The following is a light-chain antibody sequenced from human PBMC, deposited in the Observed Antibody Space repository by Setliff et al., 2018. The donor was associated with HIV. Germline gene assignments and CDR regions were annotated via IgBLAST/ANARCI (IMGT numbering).Light chain of an antibody. CDR2: YTN. V-gene: IGLV7-43*01. Sequence: QAVVTQEPSLTVSPGGTVTLTCASSTGAVTSSYYPSWFQQKPGQAPRPLIYYTNNRHSWTPARISGSLLGGKAALTLSNVQPEDEAEYYCLLFFANDYVFGSGTKGTVL. CDR3: LLFFANDYV. J-gene: IGLJ1*01. CDR1: TGAVTSSYY.